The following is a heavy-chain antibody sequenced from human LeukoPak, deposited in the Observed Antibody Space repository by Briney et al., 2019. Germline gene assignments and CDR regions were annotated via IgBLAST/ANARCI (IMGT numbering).Heavy chain of an antibody. CDR3: TRARYYGSASCYSDAFDV. J-gene: IGHJ3*01. V-gene: IGHV3-49*04. Sequence: GGSLRLSCTASGFNFGDYGFSWVRQAPGKGLQWLTFIRSNAHSGAPEYAASVKGRFTVSRDDSKSIAYLQIDSLKTEDTAVYYCTRARYYGSASCYSDAFDVWGQGTLVTVSS. CDR1: GFNFGDYG. CDR2: IRSNAHSGAP. D-gene: IGHD3-10*01.